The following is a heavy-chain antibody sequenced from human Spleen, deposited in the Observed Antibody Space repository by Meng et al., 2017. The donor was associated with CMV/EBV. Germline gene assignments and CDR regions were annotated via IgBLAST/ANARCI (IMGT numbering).Heavy chain of an antibody. J-gene: IGHJ4*02. CDR1: GYTFSSYG. D-gene: IGHD3-3*01. Sequence: ASVKVSCKASGYTFSSYGINWVRQAPGQGREWMGWISDYNGHTNYAQKLQGRVTMTTDTSTSTAYMELRSLRSDDTAVYYCARLRGALSGSRRVWYSDYWGQGMLVTVSS. CDR2: ISDYNGHT. V-gene: IGHV1-18*01. CDR3: ARLRGALSGSRRVWYSDY.